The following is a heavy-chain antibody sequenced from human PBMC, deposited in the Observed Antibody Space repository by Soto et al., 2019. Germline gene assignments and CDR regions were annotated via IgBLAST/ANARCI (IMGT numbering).Heavy chain of an antibody. CDR3: ARRRRYSYGYYYYYGMDV. D-gene: IGHD5-18*01. Sequence: PGESLKISCKGSGNTFTGYWIGWVRQMPGKGLEWMGVIYPGDSDTRYSPSFQGQVTISVDKSISTAYLQWSSLKASDTAMYYCARRRRYSYGYYYYYGMDVWGQGTTVTVSS. CDR1: GNTFTGYW. J-gene: IGHJ6*02. V-gene: IGHV5-51*01. CDR2: IYPGDSDT.